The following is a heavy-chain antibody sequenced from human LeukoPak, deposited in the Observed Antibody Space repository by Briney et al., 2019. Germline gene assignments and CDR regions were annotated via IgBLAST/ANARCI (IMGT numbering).Heavy chain of an antibody. D-gene: IGHD2-2*01. J-gene: IGHJ4*02. V-gene: IGHV4-30-2*01. CDR1: GGSLSGRSYS. Sequence: SQTLSLTCAVSGGSLSGRSYSWSWIRQPPGQDLDWIGYIYPSGSAYSNPSFKTRVTISVDTSKNQFSLKLSSVTAADTAVYYCARIVPATAIGRPYYFDYWGQGTLVTVSS. CDR3: ARIVPATAIGRPYYFDY. CDR2: IYPSGSA.